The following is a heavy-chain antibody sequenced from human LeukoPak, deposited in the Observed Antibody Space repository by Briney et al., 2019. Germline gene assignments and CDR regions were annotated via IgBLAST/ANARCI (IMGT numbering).Heavy chain of an antibody. D-gene: IGHD3-22*01. CDR2: ISSSGSTT. CDR3: ARDLARVVVSALDV. J-gene: IGHJ6*04. Sequence: PGGSLRLSCAASGFTFSDFYMNWIRQAPGKGLEWVSYISSSGSTTYYADSVKGRFTFSRDNAKNSLYLQMNSLRAEDTAVYYCARDLARVVVSALDVWGKGTTVTVSS. V-gene: IGHV3-11*04. CDR1: GFTFSDFY.